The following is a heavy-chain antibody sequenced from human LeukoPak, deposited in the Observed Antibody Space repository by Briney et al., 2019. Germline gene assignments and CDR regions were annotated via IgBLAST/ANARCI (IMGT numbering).Heavy chain of an antibody. D-gene: IGHD2-21*01. CDR3: ASLRSYSDAFDI. Sequence: TGGSLQISCKDSGCSFTNYWIGWGRQMPGKGLEGMGIIYPGDSDTRYSPSFQGQVTISADKSISTAYLQWSSLKASDTAMYYCASLRSYSDAFDIWGQGTMVTVSS. V-gene: IGHV5-51*01. J-gene: IGHJ3*02. CDR2: IYPGDSDT. CDR1: GCSFTNYW.